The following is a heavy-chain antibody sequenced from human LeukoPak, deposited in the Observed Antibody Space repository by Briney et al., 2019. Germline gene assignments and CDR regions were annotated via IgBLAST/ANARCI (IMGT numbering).Heavy chain of an antibody. CDR2: IYYSGST. Sequence: PSATLSLTCPVSGGSISSSSYYWGWIRQPPGKGLEWIGSIYYSGSTYYNPSLKSRVTISVDTSKNQFSLKLSSVTAADTAVYYCARQDIVVVTAIDYWGQGTLVTVSS. D-gene: IGHD2-21*02. CDR1: GGSISSSSYY. CDR3: ARQDIVVVTAIDY. V-gene: IGHV4-39*01. J-gene: IGHJ4*02.